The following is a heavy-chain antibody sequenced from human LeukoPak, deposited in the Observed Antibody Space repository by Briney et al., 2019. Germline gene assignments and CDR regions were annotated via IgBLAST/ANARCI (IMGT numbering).Heavy chain of an antibody. CDR3: AKGHISSSEDWFDP. J-gene: IGHJ5*02. CDR1: GYTFTGYY. Sequence: ASVKVSCKASGYTFTGYYMHWVRQAPGQGLEWMGWINPNSGGTNYAQKFQGRVTMTRDTSISTAYMELSRLRADDTAVYYCAKGHISSSEDWFDPWGQGTLVTVSS. D-gene: IGHD6-6*01. CDR2: INPNSGGT. V-gene: IGHV1-2*02.